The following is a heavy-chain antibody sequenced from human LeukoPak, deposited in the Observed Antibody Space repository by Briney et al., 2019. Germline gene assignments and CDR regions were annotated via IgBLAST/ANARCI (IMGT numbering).Heavy chain of an antibody. D-gene: IGHD5-18*01. J-gene: IGHJ6*03. CDR1: GYSISSGYY. Sequence: SETLSLTCTVSGYSISSGYYWGWIRQPPGKGLEWIGYIYYSGSTNYNPSLKSRVTISVDTSKNQFSLKLSSVTAADTAVYYCASTAKVRGNYMDVWGKGTTVTVSS. CDR2: IYYSGST. CDR3: ASTAKVRGNYMDV. V-gene: IGHV4-61*01.